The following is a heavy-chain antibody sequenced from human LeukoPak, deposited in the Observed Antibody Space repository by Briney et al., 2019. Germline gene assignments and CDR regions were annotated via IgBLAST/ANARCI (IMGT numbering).Heavy chain of an antibody. CDR1: GGSISSSSYY. J-gene: IGHJ3*02. D-gene: IGHD2-2*01. CDR2: IYYSGST. Sequence: PSETLSLTCTVSGGSISSSSYYWGWIRQPPGKGLEWIGSIYYSGSTYYNPSLKSRVTISVDTSKNQFSLKLSSVTAADTAVYYCARHEQAAAYDAFDIWGQGTMVTVSS. CDR3: ARHEQAAAYDAFDI. V-gene: IGHV4-39*01.